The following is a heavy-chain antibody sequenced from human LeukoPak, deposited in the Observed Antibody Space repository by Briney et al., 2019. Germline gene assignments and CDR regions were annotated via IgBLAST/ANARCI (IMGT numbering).Heavy chain of an antibody. CDR3: ASYSYYYNSSGYFDY. D-gene: IGHD3-22*01. CDR1: GGSISSYY. J-gene: IGHJ4*02. Sequence: SETLSLTCTVSGGSISSYYWSWIRQPPGKGLEWIGYIYYSGSTNYNPSLKSRVTISVDTSKNQFSLKLSSVTAADTAVYYCASYSYYYNSSGYFDYWGQGTLVTVSS. V-gene: IGHV4-59*01. CDR2: IYYSGST.